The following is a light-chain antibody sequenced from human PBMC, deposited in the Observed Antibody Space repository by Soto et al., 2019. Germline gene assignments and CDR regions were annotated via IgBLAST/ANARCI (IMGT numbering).Light chain of an antibody. CDR1: QSISSW. Sequence: DIQMTQSPSTLSASAGDRVTITCRASQSISSWLAWYQQKPGKAPKLLIYKASSLESGVPSRFSGSGSGTEFTLTISSLQPDDFATYYCQQYNSYQFTFGPGTKVDIK. V-gene: IGKV1-5*03. CDR2: KAS. CDR3: QQYNSYQFT. J-gene: IGKJ3*01.